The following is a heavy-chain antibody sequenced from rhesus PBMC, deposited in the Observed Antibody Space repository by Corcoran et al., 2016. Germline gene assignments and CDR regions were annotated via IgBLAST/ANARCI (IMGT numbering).Heavy chain of an antibody. CDR1: GGSISRSHYY. D-gene: IGHD6-31*01. V-gene: IGHV4-122*02. CDR2: ISYTGIT. J-gene: IGHJ4*01. Sequence: QGQLQESGPGLMKPSETLSLTCAVSGGSISRSHYYWGWIRQARGKGLEWIGYISYTGITSYTPTRKRRGTISRDTSKNQFSLRLSSVTAADTAVYYCARHPVGGYSSDWAQGVLVTVSS. CDR3: ARHPVGGYSSD.